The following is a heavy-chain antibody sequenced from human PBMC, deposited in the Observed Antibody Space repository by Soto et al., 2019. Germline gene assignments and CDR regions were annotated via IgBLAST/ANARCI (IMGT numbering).Heavy chain of an antibody. CDR3: ASEAHDIAEVPATVLGPFTWFDP. CDR1: GDTLSTYA. CDR2: FISLFGTA. J-gene: IGHJ5*02. D-gene: IGHD3-9*01. Sequence: SVEVFSKASGDTLSTYAIRCVRQDPPQGLEGMRGFISLFGTANYAPTFQGRLTITADKSKATSYMELASLPSADTAVYYCASEAHDIAEVPATVLGPFTWFDPWGQGTLVTVSS. V-gene: IGHV1-69*06.